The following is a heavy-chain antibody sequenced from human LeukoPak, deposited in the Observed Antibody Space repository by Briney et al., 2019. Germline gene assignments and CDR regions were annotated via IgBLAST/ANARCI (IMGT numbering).Heavy chain of an antibody. CDR2: IIPIFGTA. CDR1: GGTFSSYA. J-gene: IGHJ5*02. Sequence: SVKVSCKASGGTFSSYAISWVRQAPGQGLEWMGGIIPIFGTANYAQKFQGRVTITTDESTSTAYMELSSLRSEDTAVYYCARVADYDFFTWFDPGGQGTLVTVSS. D-gene: IGHD3-3*01. CDR3: ARVADYDFFTWFDP. V-gene: IGHV1-69*05.